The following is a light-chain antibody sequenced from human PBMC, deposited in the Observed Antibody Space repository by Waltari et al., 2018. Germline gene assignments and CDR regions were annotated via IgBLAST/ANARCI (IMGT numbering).Light chain of an antibody. CDR1: TSDVANYHL. CDR3: CSYAGSRPWV. CDR2: EDS. J-gene: IGLJ3*02. Sequence: QSALTQPASVSGSPGQSIAISCTGITSDVANYHLVSWYQQHPGKAPKLIISEDSKRPSGVSHRFSGSKSGNTASLTISGLQAEDEAVYYCCSYAGSRPWVFGGGTKLTV. V-gene: IGLV2-23*01.